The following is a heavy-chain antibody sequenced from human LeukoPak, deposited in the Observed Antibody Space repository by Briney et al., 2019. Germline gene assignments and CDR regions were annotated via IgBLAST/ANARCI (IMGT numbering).Heavy chain of an antibody. CDR1: GGSFRDYY. Sequence: SETLSLTCTVYGGSFRDYYWTWIRQPPGKGLEWIGEIKHSGRTNYNASLRSRVTISIDTSMKQFSLKLSSVTAADCAVYYEARVSSGFDAWGQGTLVTVSS. J-gene: IGHJ5*02. CDR3: ARVSSGFDA. D-gene: IGHD3-22*01. CDR2: IKHSGRT. V-gene: IGHV4-34*01.